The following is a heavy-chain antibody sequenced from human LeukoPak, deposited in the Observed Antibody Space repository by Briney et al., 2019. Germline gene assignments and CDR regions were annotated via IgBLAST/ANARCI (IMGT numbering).Heavy chain of an antibody. D-gene: IGHD5-12*01. CDR3: AKGVASFQGY. J-gene: IGHJ4*02. Sequence: GGSLRLSCAASGFTFSSYAMSWVRQAPGKGLEWVSAISGSGGSTYYADSVRGRFTISRDNPKNTLYLQMNSLRAEDTAVYYWAKGVASFQGYWGQGTLVTVSS. CDR1: GFTFSSYA. V-gene: IGHV3-23*01. CDR2: ISGSGGST.